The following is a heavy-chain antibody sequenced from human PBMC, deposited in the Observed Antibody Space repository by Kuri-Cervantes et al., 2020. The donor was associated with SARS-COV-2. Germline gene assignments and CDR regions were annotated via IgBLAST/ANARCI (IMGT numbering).Heavy chain of an antibody. CDR1: GFTFSSYA. D-gene: IGHD3-10*01. V-gene: IGHV3-64*04. CDR3: ARDPRVGDKFGSGSLPIDN. Sequence: GESLKISCSASGFTFSSYAMHWVRQAPGKGLEYVSAISSNGGSTYYADSVKGRFTISRDNSKNTLSLQMNSLRAEDTAVYYCARDPRVGDKFGSGSLPIDNWGRGTLVTVSS. CDR2: ISSNGGST. J-gene: IGHJ4*02.